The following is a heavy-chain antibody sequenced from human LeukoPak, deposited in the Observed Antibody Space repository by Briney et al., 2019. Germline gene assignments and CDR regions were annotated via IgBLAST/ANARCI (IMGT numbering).Heavy chain of an antibody. D-gene: IGHD4-17*01. V-gene: IGHV4-59*01. Sequence: SETLSLTCTVSGGSISSYYWSWIRQPPGKGLEWIGYIYYSGSTNYNPSLKSRVTISVDTSKNHFSLKLSSVTAADTAVYYCARLYGDYYFDYWGQGTLVTVS. CDR2: IYYSGST. CDR3: ARLYGDYYFDY. CDR1: GGSISSYY. J-gene: IGHJ4*02.